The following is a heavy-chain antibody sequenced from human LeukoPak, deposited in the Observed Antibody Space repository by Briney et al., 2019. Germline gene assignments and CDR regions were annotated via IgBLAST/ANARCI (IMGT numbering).Heavy chain of an antibody. D-gene: IGHD2-2*02. CDR3: ARGDVVVPAAIPVFELFY. CDR1: GGTFSSYA. Sequence: GASVKVSCKASGGTFSSYAISWVRQAPGQGLEWMGGIIPIFGTANYAQRFQGRVTITTDESTSTAYMELSSLRSEDTAVYYCARGDVVVPAAIPVFELFYWGQGTLVTVSS. V-gene: IGHV1-69*05. CDR2: IIPIFGTA. J-gene: IGHJ4*02.